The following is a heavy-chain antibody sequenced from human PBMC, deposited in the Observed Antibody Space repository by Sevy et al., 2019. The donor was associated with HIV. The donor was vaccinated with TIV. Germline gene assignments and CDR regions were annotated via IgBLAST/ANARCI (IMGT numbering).Heavy chain of an antibody. CDR2: IKQDGSEK. V-gene: IGHV3-7*03. D-gene: IGHD3-3*01. Sequence: GGSLRLSCVASGFTFSSYWMSWVRQAPGKGLEWVANIKQDGSEKYYVDSVKGRFTISRDNAKNSLYLQMNSLRAEDTAVYYCARDAERYYDFWSGYYTGYGMDVWGQGTTVTVSS. J-gene: IGHJ6*02. CDR1: GFTFSSYW. CDR3: ARDAERYYDFWSGYYTGYGMDV.